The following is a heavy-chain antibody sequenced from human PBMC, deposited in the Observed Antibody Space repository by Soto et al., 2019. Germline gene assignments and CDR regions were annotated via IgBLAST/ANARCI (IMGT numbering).Heavy chain of an antibody. J-gene: IGHJ6*02. D-gene: IGHD3-22*01. Sequence: GXSVKVSCKASGYTFTSYGISWVRQAPGQGLEWMGWISAYNGNTNYAQKLQGRVTMTTDTSTSTAYMELRSLRSDDTAVYYCARDVANMIVRGYYYGMDVWGQGTTVTVSS. CDR3: ARDVANMIVRGYYYGMDV. V-gene: IGHV1-18*01. CDR2: ISAYNGNT. CDR1: GYTFTSYG.